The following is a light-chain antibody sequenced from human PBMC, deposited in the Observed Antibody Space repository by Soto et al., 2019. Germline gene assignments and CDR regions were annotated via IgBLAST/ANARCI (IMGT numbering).Light chain of an antibody. CDR1: QSVNLN. CDR2: GAS. Sequence: EIMMTQSPGTLSVSPGVGATLSCTASQSVNLNLAWYQQKPGQPPRLLLYGASSRATGIPVRLRGSRSGTEFTLTISSLKSEDSAVYSCRQYNSWPRGTVGPGTKVEIK. V-gene: IGKV3-15*01. CDR3: RQYNSWPRGT. J-gene: IGKJ3*01.